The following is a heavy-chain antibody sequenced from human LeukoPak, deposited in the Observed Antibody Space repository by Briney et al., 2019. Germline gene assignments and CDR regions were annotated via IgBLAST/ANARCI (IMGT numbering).Heavy chain of an antibody. J-gene: IGHJ6*03. CDR2: IIPIFGTA. V-gene: IGHV1-69*13. D-gene: IGHD3-9*01. Sequence: GASVKVSGKASGYTFTSYAISWVRQAPGQGLEWMGGIIPIFGTANYAQKFQGRVTITADESTSTAYMELSSLRSEDTAVYYCARGGRLYYDILTGYYTPHYYYYYMDVWGKGTTVTVSS. CDR3: ARGGRLYYDILTGYYTPHYYYYYMDV. CDR1: GYTFTSYA.